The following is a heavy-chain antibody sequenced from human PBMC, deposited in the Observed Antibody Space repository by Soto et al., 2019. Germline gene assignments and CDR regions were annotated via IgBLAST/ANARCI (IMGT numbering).Heavy chain of an antibody. J-gene: IGHJ6*02. CDR2: ISGYSGNT. Sequence: QVQLGQSRGEVKKPGASVKVSCKTSGYSFTTYGISWVRQAPGQGLEWMGWISGYSGNTNYAQKLQGRVTMTTGTSTSTGYIALRSMIAADTAVYYCGREGPAPYYFYGMDVWGQGRTVTVAS. V-gene: IGHV1-18*01. CDR1: GYSFTTYG. CDR3: GREGPAPYYFYGMDV.